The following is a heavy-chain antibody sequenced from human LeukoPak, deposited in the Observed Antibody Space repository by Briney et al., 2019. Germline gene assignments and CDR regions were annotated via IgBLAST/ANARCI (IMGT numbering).Heavy chain of an antibody. Sequence: GRSLRLSCVASGFTFDDYAMHWVRQAPGKGLEGVSAMSWNGDNIAYADSVKGRFTISRHNAKNSLYLQMNSLRPEDTALYYCAKDGSSHSNMLTAYDYWGQGTLVTVSS. J-gene: IGHJ4*02. V-gene: IGHV3-9*01. CDR1: GFTFDDYA. CDR3: AKDGSSHSNMLTAYDY. D-gene: IGHD3-16*01. CDR2: MSWNGDNI.